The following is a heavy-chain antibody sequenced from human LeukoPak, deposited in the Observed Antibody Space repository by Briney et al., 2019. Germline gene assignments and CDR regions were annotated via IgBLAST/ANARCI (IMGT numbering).Heavy chain of an antibody. CDR2: IYYSGST. CDR1: GGSISSYY. V-gene: IGHV4-59*01. CDR3: ARDDGDYVFDY. J-gene: IGHJ4*02. Sequence: SETLSLTCTVSGGSISSYYWSWIRQPPGKGLEWIAYIYYSGSTNYNPSLKSRVTISVDTSKNQFSLKLSSVTAADTAVYYCARDDGDYVFDYWGQGTLVTVSS. D-gene: IGHD4-17*01.